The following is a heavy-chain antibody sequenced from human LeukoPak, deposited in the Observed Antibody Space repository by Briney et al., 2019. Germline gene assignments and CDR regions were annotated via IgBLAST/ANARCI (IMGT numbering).Heavy chain of an antibody. J-gene: IGHJ3*02. V-gene: IGHV5-51*01. CDR1: GYSFTSYW. D-gene: IGHD3-10*01. CDR3: ARRSGSDALDI. CDR2: IYPGDSYT. Sequence: GESLKISCKGSGYSFTSYWIAWVRQMPGKGLEWMGIIYPGDSYTTYSPSFQGQVTISADKSISTAYLQWRSLKASDTAMYYCARRSGSDALDIWGQGTMVTVSS.